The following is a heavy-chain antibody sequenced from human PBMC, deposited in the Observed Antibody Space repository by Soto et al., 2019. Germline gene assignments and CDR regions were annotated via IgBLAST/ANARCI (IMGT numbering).Heavy chain of an antibody. Sequence: QVQLVESGGGVVQPGRSLRLSCAASGFTFSSYGLLWVRQAPGKGLEWVAVISSDGSNKYHADSVKGRFSISRDNSMDTLYLQMHSLRIEDTAVYYSVRVPGYGGSTWNFDLWGRGTLVTVSS. V-gene: IGHV3-30-3*01. CDR3: VRVPGYGGSTWNFDL. J-gene: IGHJ2*01. CDR2: ISSDGSNK. D-gene: IGHD4-17*01. CDR1: GFTFSSYG.